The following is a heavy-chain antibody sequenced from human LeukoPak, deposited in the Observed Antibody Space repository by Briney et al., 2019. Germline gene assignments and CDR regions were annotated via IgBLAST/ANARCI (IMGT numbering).Heavy chain of an antibody. J-gene: IGHJ6*03. D-gene: IGHD2-2*01. Sequence: PSETLSLTCAVSGYPINSAYYWVWVRQPPGKGLEWIGSLYHPDSTYYNPSLESRVTRSVDTSRNQFSLKLSFVTAADTAVYYCARQYDSYFYYYLDLWGTGTTVTVSS. CDR2: LYHPDST. CDR1: GYPINSAYY. V-gene: IGHV4-38-2*01. CDR3: ARQYDSYFYYYLDL.